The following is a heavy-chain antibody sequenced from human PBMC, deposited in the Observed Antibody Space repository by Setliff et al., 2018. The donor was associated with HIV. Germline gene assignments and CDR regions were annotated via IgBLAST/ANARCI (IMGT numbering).Heavy chain of an antibody. J-gene: IGHJ4*02. V-gene: IGHV1-46*01. D-gene: IGHD3-10*01. CDR2: INPSGGST. CDR1: GYTFTNYY. Sequence: GASVKVSCKASGYTFTNYYIHWVRQAPGQGLEWMGRINPSGGSTSYAQKFQGRVTMTRDTSTSTVYMELNTLRAEDTAVYYCAKYPEYGNPHRYFGSWGQGTLVTVSS. CDR3: AKYPEYGNPHRYFGS.